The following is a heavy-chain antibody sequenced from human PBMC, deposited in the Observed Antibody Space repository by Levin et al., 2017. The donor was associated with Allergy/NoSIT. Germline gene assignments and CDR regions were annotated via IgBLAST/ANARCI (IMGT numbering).Heavy chain of an antibody. D-gene: IGHD3-3*01. V-gene: IGHV4-34*01. Sequence: SQTLSLTCAVYGGSFSDYYWSWIRQPPGKGLEWIGEINHSGSTNYNPSLKSRVTISVDTSRNHFSLKLSSVTAADTAVYYCARDSYHDFWSGTFIHYYYGMDVWGRGTTVTVSS. CDR3: ARDSYHDFWSGTFIHYYYGMDV. CDR1: GGSFSDYY. CDR2: INHSGST. J-gene: IGHJ6*02.